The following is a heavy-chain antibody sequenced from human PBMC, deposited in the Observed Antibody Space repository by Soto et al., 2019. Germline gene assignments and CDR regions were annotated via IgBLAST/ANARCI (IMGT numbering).Heavy chain of an antibody. CDR2: INHSGST. J-gene: IGHJ5*02. CDR3: ARGQSIAAAGTRWFDP. CDR1: GGSFSGYY. V-gene: IGHV4-34*01. D-gene: IGHD6-13*01. Sequence: PSETLSLTCAVYGGSFSGYYWSWIRQPPGKGLEWIGEINHSGSTNYNPSLKSRVTISVDTSKNQFSLKLSSVTAADTAVYYCARGQSIAAAGTRWFDPWGQGTLVTVSS.